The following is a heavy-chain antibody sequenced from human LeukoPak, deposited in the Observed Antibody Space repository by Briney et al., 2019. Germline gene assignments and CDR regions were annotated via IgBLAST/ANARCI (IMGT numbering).Heavy chain of an antibody. V-gene: IGHV4-34*01. CDR3: ASLPTRSVTIDY. J-gene: IGHJ4*02. Sequence: SETLSLTCAVYGGSFSGYYWSWIRQPPGKGLEWIGEINHSGSTNYNPSLKSRATISVDTSKNQFSLKLSSVTAADTAVYYCASLPTRSVTIDYWGQGTLVTVSS. D-gene: IGHD4-23*01. CDR1: GGSFSGYY. CDR2: INHSGST.